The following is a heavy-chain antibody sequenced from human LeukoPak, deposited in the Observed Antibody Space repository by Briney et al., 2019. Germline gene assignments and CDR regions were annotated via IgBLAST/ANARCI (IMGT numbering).Heavy chain of an antibody. V-gene: IGHV3-48*03. CDR3: ARDSLGRAFDI. Sequence: GGSLRLSYAASGFIFSSYEMNWVRQAPGKGLEWVSYISGGGSTMYYADSVKGRFTISRDNAKNSLYLQMNSLRAEDTAVYYCARDSLGRAFDIWGQGTMVTVSS. CDR2: ISGGGSTM. CDR1: GFIFSSYE. D-gene: IGHD3-10*01. J-gene: IGHJ3*02.